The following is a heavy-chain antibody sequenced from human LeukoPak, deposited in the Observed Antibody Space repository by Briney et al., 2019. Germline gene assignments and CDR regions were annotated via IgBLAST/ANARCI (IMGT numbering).Heavy chain of an antibody. V-gene: IGHV3-53*01. D-gene: IGHD3-22*01. CDR3: ARAQFYYDSNTYGPDY. J-gene: IGHJ4*02. CDR2: IYGGGNT. Sequence: GGSLRLSCAASGFTVSNNYMSGVRQAPGKGLEWVSVIYGGGNTFYADSVKGRFTISRDNSKNTLSLQMNSLRVEDTAVYYCARAQFYYDSNTYGPDYWGQGTLVTVSS. CDR1: GFTVSNNY.